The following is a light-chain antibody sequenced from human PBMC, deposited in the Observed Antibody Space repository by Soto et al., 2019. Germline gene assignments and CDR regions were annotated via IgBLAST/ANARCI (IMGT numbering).Light chain of an antibody. V-gene: IGLV2-14*03. CDR2: DVS. J-gene: IGLJ2*01. CDR3: ASYTTSTTII. CDR1: NNDVGAHNL. Sequence: QSALTQPASVSGSPGQSITISCTGTNNDVGAHNLVSWYQNNPGKAPRLIISDVSNRPSGVSNRFSACKSGNTASLTISGLKAEDEADYYCASYTTSTTIIFGGGTQLPVL.